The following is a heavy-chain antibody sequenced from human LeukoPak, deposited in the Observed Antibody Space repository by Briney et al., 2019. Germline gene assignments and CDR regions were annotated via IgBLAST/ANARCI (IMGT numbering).Heavy chain of an antibody. Sequence: GGSLRLSCAASGFTFSSYAMSWVRQAPGKALEWVSAISGSGGSTYYADSVKGRFTISRDNSKNTLYLQMNSLRAEDTAVYYCATVSQSIPITIFGVVDYGMDVWGQGTTVTGSS. CDR1: GFTFSSYA. CDR2: ISGSGGST. D-gene: IGHD3-3*01. CDR3: ATVSQSIPITIFGVVDYGMDV. V-gene: IGHV3-23*01. J-gene: IGHJ6*02.